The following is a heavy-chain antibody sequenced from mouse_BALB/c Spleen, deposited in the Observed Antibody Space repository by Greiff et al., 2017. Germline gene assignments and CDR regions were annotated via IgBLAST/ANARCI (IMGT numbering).Heavy chain of an antibody. Sequence: VQLQQSGAELVRPGTSVKVSCKASGYAFTNYLIEWVKQRPGQGLEWIGVINPGSGGTNYNEKFKGKATLTADKSSSTAYMQLSSLTSDDSAVYFCARGAIYYGNYGYAMDYWGQGTSVTVSS. CDR2: INPGSGGT. CDR3: ARGAIYYGNYGYAMDY. D-gene: IGHD2-1*01. V-gene: IGHV1-54*01. CDR1: GYAFTNYL. J-gene: IGHJ4*01.